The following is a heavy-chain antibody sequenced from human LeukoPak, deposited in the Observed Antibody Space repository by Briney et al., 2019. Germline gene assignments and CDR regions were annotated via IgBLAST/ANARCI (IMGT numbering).Heavy chain of an antibody. D-gene: IGHD3-22*01. Sequence: SETLSLTCTVSGYSISNDYYWGWIRQPPGKGLEWIGSIYHSGSTYYNPSLKSRVTISVDTSKNQFSLKLSSVTAADTAVYFCARVSAYQDFDYWGQGTLVTVSS. CDR2: IYHSGST. V-gene: IGHV4-38-2*02. J-gene: IGHJ4*02. CDR3: ARVSAYQDFDY. CDR1: GYSISNDYY.